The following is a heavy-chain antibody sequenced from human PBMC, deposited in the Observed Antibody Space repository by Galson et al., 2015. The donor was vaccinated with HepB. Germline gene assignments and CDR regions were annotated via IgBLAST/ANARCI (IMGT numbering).Heavy chain of an antibody. J-gene: IGHJ4*02. CDR1: GFTFSGSA. CDR3: ESGADYDFWSGYYEDFDY. D-gene: IGHD3-3*01. Sequence: SLRLSCAASGFTFSGSAMHWVRQASGKGLEWVGRIRSKANSYATAYAASVKGRFTISRDDSKNTAYLEMISLKTEDTAVYYCESGADYDFWSGYYEDFDYWGQGTLVTVSS. V-gene: IGHV3-73*01. CDR2: IRSKANSYAT.